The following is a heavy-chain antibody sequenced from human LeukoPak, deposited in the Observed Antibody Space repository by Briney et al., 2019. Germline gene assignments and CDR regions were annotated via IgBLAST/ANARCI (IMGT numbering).Heavy chain of an antibody. CDR3: ARAGRYFDWLPHGGWFDP. Sequence: PSETLSLTCTVSGGSISSSSSYWGWIRQPPGKRLEWIGSIYYSGSTYYNPFLKSRVTMSVDTSKNQFSLKLTSVTAADTAVYYCARAGRYFDWLPHGGWFDPWGQGTLVTVSS. CDR1: GGSISSSSSY. CDR2: IYYSGST. J-gene: IGHJ5*02. D-gene: IGHD3-9*01. V-gene: IGHV4-39*01.